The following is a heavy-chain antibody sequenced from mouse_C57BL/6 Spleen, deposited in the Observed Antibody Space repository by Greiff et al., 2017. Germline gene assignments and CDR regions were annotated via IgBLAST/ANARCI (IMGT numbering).Heavy chain of an antibody. CDR3: ARGYGNSFAY. V-gene: IGHV1-54*01. J-gene: IGHJ3*01. D-gene: IGHD2-10*02. CDR1: GYAFTNYL. CDR2: INPGSGGT. Sequence: VKLQESGAELVRPGTSVKVSCKASGYAFTNYLIEWVKQRPGQGLEWIGVINPGSGGTNYNEKFKGKATLTADKSSSTAYMQLSSLTSEDSAVYFCARGYGNSFAYWGQGTLVTVSA.